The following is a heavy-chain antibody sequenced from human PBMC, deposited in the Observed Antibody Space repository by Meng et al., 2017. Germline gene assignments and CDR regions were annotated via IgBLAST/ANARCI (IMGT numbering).Heavy chain of an antibody. CDR2: IIPIFGTA. Sequence: GQLVQAGDDVKEAGSSVKFSSNACGGSFSSYAINWVRQAPEQGLEWMGGIIPIFGTANYAQKFQGRVKITANTTTSTAYMELSSLRSEDTAVYYVARGPTGGAFDIWGQGTMVTVSS. J-gene: IGHJ3*02. D-gene: IGHD3-16*01. CDR3: ARGPTGGAFDI. CDR1: GGSFSSYA. V-gene: IGHV1-69*06.